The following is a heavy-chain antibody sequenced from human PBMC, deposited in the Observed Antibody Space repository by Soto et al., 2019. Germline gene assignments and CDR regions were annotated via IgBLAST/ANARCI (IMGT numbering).Heavy chain of an antibody. CDR1: GFTVSSSG. D-gene: IGHD5-18*01. CDR3: ASSGRGDLPARVNFFYYGLDV. CDR2: IWWDGSYK. J-gene: IGHJ6*02. V-gene: IGHV3-33*01. Sequence: PGGSLRLSCAASGFTVSSSGMHWVRQAPGKGLEWVAVIWWDGSYKYYEDSVKGRFTISRDNSQNTLYLQMNSLRVAGTAVYYCASSGRGDLPARVNFFYYGLDVWGQGTAVTVSS.